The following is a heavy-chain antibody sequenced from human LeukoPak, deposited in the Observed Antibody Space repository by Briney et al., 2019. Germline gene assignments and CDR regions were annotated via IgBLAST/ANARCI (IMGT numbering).Heavy chain of an antibody. V-gene: IGHV1-69*01. CDR1: GGTFSSYA. CDR3: ARDHGCSSTSCYYYYGMDV. Sequence: SVKASCKASGGTFSSYAISWVRQAPGQGLEWMGGIIPIFGTANYAQKFQGRVTITADESTSTAYMELSSLSSEDTAVYYCARDHGCSSTSCYYYYGMDVWGQGTTVTVSS. CDR2: IIPIFGTA. D-gene: IGHD2-2*01. J-gene: IGHJ6*02.